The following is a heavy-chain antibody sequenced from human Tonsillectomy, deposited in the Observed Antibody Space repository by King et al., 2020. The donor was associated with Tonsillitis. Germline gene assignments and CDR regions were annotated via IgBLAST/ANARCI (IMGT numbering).Heavy chain of an antibody. D-gene: IGHD3-3*01. CDR2: IYYSGST. CDR3: ARVCYYAFWSGYSFDY. CDR1: GGSISSYY. J-gene: IGHJ4*01. V-gene: IGHV4-59*01. Sequence: QLQESGPGLVKPSETLSLTCTVSGGSISSYYWSWIRQPPEKGLEWIGYIYYSGSTNYNPSLESRVTISVDTSKSQFSLKLRSVTAADTAVYYCARVCYYAFWSGYSFDYWGHGTLVTVSS.